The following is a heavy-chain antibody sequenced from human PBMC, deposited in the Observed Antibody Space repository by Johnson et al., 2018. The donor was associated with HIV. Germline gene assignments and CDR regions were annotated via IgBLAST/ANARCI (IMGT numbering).Heavy chain of an antibody. J-gene: IGHJ3*02. CDR2: ILYDGSNK. D-gene: IGHD6-6*01. Sequence: QVQLVESGGALVQPGGSLRLSCAASRFTFSFYAMHWVRQAPGKGLEWVALILYDGSNKYYADSVKGRFTISRDNSKNTLYLQMNSLRAEDTAVYYCASIAARRVSAFDIWGQGTMVTVSS. V-gene: IGHV3-30-3*01. CDR1: RFTFSFYA. CDR3: ASIAARRVSAFDI.